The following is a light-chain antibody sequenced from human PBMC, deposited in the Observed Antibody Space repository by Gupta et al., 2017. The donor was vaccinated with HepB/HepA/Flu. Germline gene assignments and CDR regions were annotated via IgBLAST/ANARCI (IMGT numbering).Light chain of an antibody. CDR3: SAWDSSLSGWV. V-gene: IGLV10-54*04. J-gene: IGLJ3*02. Sequence: HAGLPQPPSVSNGLGQTATPTCTGNSNSVGYQGAAWLQQHQGHPPKLLSYRKNNRPSGISERFSASRSGNTASLTITGLQPEDEADYFCSAWDSSLSGWVFGGGTKLTVL. CDR1: SNSVGYQG. CDR2: RKN.